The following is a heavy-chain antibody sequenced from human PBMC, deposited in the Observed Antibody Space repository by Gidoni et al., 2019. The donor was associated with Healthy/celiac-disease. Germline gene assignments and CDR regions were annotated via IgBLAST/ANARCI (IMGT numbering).Heavy chain of an antibody. CDR1: GFTFSSYA. V-gene: IGHV3-23*01. CDR3: AKDFSSSGWYDAFDI. D-gene: IGHD6-19*01. CDR2: ISGSGGSS. Sequence: EVQLLESGGGLVQPGGSLRLSCASSGFTFSSYAMSWVRQAPGKGLEWVSAISGSGGSSYYADSVKGRFTISRDNSKNTLYLQMNSLRAEDTAVYYCAKDFSSSGWYDAFDIWGQGTMVTVSS. J-gene: IGHJ3*02.